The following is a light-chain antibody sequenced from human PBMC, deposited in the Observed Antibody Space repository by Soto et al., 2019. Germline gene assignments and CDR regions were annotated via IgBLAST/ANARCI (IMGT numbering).Light chain of an antibody. CDR3: HQYSDSPPFT. V-gene: IGKV3-20*01. CDR2: DAS. CDR1: QTIINNY. Sequence: EIVLTQSPDTLSSSPGERATLSCRASQTIINNYLAWYQQRSGQAPRLLIYDASTRATGIPDRFSGSASGTDFTLTISRLEPEDFTVYYCHQYSDSPPFTFGQGTRLDI. J-gene: IGKJ5*01.